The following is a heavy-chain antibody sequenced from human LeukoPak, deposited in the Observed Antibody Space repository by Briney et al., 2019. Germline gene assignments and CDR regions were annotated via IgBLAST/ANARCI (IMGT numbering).Heavy chain of an antibody. CDR1: GGSISSGGYY. J-gene: IGHJ4*02. CDR2: IYYSGST. D-gene: IGHD3-22*01. Sequence: PSETLSLTCTVSGGSISSGGYYWSWIRQHPGKGLEWIGYIYYSGSTNYNPSLKSRVTISVDTSKNQFSLKLSSVTAADTAVYYCARQATPSLPERDTSAYNPFDFRGQGILVTVSS. CDR3: ARQATPSLPERDTSAYNPFDF. V-gene: IGHV4-61*08.